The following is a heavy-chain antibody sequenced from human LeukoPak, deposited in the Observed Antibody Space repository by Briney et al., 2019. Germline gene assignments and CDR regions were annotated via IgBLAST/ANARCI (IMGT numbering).Heavy chain of an antibody. CDR2: IIPIFGTA. CDR1: GGTFSSYA. D-gene: IGHD6-13*01. V-gene: IGHV1-69*13. CDR3: ARDLDAGIAAAGHYYYYGMDV. J-gene: IGHJ6*02. Sequence: GASVKVSCKASGGTFSSYAISWVRQAPGQGLEWMGGIIPIFGTANYAQKFQGRVTITADESTSTAYMELSSLRSEDTAVYYCARDLDAGIAAAGHYYYYGMDVWGQGTTVTVSS.